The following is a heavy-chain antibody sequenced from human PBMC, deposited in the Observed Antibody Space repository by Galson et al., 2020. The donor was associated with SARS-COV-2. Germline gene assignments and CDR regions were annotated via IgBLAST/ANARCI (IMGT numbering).Heavy chain of an antibody. J-gene: IGHJ6*02. CDR1: GYSFTSYW. D-gene: IGHD7-27*01. Sequence: KIGESLKISCKGSGYSFTSYWIGWVRQMPGKGLEWMGIIYPGDSDTRYSPSFQGQVTISADESISTAYLQWSSLKASDTAMYYCARYPNWGGYYYGMDVWGQGTTVTVSS. V-gene: IGHV5-51*01. CDR3: ARYPNWGGYYYGMDV. CDR2: IYPGDSDT.